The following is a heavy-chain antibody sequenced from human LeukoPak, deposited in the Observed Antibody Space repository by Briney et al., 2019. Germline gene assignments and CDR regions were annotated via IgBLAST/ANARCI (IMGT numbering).Heavy chain of an antibody. Sequence: GRSLRLSCTASGFTFGDYAMSWFRQAPGKGLEWVSYISERGGSTTYADSVKGRFTISRDTSLNTLYLQMNNLRAEDTAVYFCAKRGVVIRGLLVIGYHQEAYHYDFWGQGVLVTVSS. CDR3: AKRGVVIRGLLVIGYHQEAYHYDF. V-gene: IGHV3-23*01. D-gene: IGHD3-10*01. CDR2: ISERGGST. CDR1: GFTFGDYA. J-gene: IGHJ4*02.